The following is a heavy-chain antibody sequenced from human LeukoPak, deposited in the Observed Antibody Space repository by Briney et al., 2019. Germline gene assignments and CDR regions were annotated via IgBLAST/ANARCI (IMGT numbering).Heavy chain of an antibody. Sequence: GESLKISCKGSGYSFTSYWIGWVRQMPGKGLEWMGIIYPGDSDTRYSPSFQGQVTISADKSISTAYLQRSSLKASDTAMYYCALQIQTDYYDSSGYSFDYWGQGTLVTVSS. J-gene: IGHJ4*02. D-gene: IGHD3-22*01. CDR3: ALQIQTDYYDSSGYSFDY. CDR2: IYPGDSDT. CDR1: GYSFTSYW. V-gene: IGHV5-51*01.